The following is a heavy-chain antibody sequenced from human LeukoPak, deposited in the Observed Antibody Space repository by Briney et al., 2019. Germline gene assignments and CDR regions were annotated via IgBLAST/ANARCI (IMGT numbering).Heavy chain of an antibody. CDR1: GFTFSSYA. CDR2: ISSSGSTI. Sequence: GGSLRLSCAASGFTFSSYAMSWVRQAPGKGLEWVSYISSSGSTIYYADSVKGRFTISRDNAKNSLYLQMDSLRAEDTAVYYCARVGIVVVSDYWGQGTLVTVSS. V-gene: IGHV3-48*03. D-gene: IGHD3-22*01. J-gene: IGHJ4*02. CDR3: ARVGIVVVSDY.